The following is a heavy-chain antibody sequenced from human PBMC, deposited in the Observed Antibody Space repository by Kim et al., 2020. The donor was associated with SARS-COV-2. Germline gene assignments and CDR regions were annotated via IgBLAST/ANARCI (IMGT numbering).Heavy chain of an antibody. CDR3: ARDGYSTGWYYFDY. V-gene: IGHV4-59*01. D-gene: IGHD6-19*01. Sequence: SPSLKSRVTISVDTSKNQFSLKLNSVTAADTAVYYCARDGYSTGWYYFDYWGQGTLVTVSS. J-gene: IGHJ4*02.